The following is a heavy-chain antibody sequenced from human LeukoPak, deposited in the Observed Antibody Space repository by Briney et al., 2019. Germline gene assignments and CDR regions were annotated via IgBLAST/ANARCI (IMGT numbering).Heavy chain of an antibody. CDR1: NDSLTSGSYY. V-gene: IGHV4-30-2*01. Sequence: SQTLSLTCTVSNDSLTSGSYYWSWIRQPPGKGLEWIGYIYHSGSTYYNPSLKSRVTISLDRSKNQFSLKLSSVAAADTAVYYCARSSPKLKYPIDYWGQGTLVTVSS. J-gene: IGHJ4*02. D-gene: IGHD6-13*01. CDR2: IYHSGST. CDR3: ARSSPKLKYPIDY.